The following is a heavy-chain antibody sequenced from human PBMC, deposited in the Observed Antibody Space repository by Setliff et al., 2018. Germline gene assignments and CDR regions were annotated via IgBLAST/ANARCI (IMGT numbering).Heavy chain of an antibody. CDR1: GFTFSRYW. J-gene: IGHJ4*02. CDR2: IKQDGSEK. D-gene: IGHD3-3*01. CDR3: AKDLASWSPDR. V-gene: IGHV3-7*03. Sequence: PGGSLRLSCAASGFTFSRYWMSWVRQAPGKGLEWVANIKQDGSEKYYVDSVKGRFTISRDNAKNSLYLQMNDLRAEDTAVYYCAKDLASWSPDRWGLGTLVTVSS.